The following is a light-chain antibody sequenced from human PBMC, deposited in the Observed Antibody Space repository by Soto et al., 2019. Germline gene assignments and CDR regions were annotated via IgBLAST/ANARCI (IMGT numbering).Light chain of an antibody. Sequence: EIVLTQSPATLSLSPGERATLSCRASQSVSRFLAWYQQKPGQAPRLLIYDASKRATGIPGRFSGSGSGTDFTLTISSLEPEDFAVYYCQQRSQWRPEGTFGPGTKV. CDR2: DAS. J-gene: IGKJ3*01. CDR1: QSVSRF. V-gene: IGKV3-11*01. CDR3: QQRSQWRPEGT.